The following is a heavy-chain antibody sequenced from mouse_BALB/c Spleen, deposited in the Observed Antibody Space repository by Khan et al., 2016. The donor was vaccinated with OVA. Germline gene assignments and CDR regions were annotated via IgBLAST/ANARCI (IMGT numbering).Heavy chain of an antibody. V-gene: IGHV1S136*01. J-gene: IGHJ3*01. CDR1: GYTFTSYV. D-gene: IGHD1-1*01. Sequence: VQLKESGPELVKPGASVKMSCKASGYTFTSYVMHWVKQKPGQGLEWIGYISPNNDGSKYNEKFRSKATLTSDKSSSTAYMELSSLTSEDSAVXYCLRSLYYYGSAYEGFAYWGQGTLVTVSA. CDR2: ISPNNDGS. CDR3: LRSLYYYGSAYEGFAY.